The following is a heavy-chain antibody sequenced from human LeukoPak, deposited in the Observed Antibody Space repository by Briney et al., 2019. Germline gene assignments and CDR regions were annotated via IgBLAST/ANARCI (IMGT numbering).Heavy chain of an antibody. CDR3: ARVGGTLVSDY. D-gene: IGHD3-16*01. CDR1: GFTFSSYA. Sequence: PGGSLRLSCAASGFTFSSYAIHWVRQAPGKGLEYVSAISSNGGSTYYANSVKGRFTISRDNSKNTLYLQMGSLRAEDMAVYYCARVGGTLVSDYWGQGTLVTVSS. V-gene: IGHV3-64*01. CDR2: ISSNGGST. J-gene: IGHJ4*02.